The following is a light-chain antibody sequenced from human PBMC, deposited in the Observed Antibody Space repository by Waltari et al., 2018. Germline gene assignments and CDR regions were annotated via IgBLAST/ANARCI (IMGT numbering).Light chain of an antibody. CDR2: GAS. J-gene: IGKJ2*02. CDR3: QQYNVWPPST. Sequence: EILMTQSPATLSVPPGKTVTFPRRASQHVSNNLAWYQHKPGQAPRLLISGASTRASGVPARFSGSGSGTEFTLTISSLQSEDSAIYYCQQYNVWPPSTFGQGTKLEIK. V-gene: IGKV3-15*01. CDR1: QHVSNN.